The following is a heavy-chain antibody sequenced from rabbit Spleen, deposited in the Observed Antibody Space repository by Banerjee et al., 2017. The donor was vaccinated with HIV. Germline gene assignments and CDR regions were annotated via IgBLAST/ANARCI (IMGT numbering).Heavy chain of an antibody. CDR1: GFSLSSSHW. CDR3: ARGSAMMTMVVTGFYLNL. V-gene: IGHV1S40*01. CDR2: IYTGSGAT. D-gene: IGHD2-1*01. J-gene: IGHJ4*01. Sequence: QSLEESGGDLVKPEGSLTLTCTASGFSLSSSHWMFWVRQAPGKGLEWIASIYTGSGATYYANWAKGRFTVSKASSTTVDLRMTSLTAADTATYFCARGSAMMTMVVTGFYLNLWGPGTLVTVS.